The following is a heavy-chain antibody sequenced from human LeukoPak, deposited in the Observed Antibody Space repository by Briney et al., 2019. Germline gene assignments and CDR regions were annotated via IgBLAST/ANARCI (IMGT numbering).Heavy chain of an antibody. Sequence: TSETLSLTCAVSGYSISSGYYWGRIRQPPGKGLEWIGNIYHSGSTYYNPSLKSRVTISVDTSKNQFSLELNSVTAADTAVYYCARCRGSENYYYMDVWGKGTTVTVSS. V-gene: IGHV4-38-2*01. J-gene: IGHJ6*03. CDR3: ARCRGSENYYYMDV. D-gene: IGHD1-14*01. CDR2: IYHSGST. CDR1: GYSISSGYY.